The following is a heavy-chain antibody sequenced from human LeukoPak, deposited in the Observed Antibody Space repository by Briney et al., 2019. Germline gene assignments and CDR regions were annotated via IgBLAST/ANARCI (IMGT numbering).Heavy chain of an antibody. V-gene: IGHV4-39*07. Sequence: SETLSLTCTVSGGSISSSSYYWGWIRQPPGKGLEWIGSIYYSGSTYYNPSLKSRVTISIDTSKNQFSLRLSSVTAADTAVYYCAKIGGSFYFYYYMDVWGKGTTVTVSS. J-gene: IGHJ6*03. CDR3: AKIGGSFYFYYYMDV. CDR2: IYYSGST. D-gene: IGHD1-26*01. CDR1: GGSISSSSYY.